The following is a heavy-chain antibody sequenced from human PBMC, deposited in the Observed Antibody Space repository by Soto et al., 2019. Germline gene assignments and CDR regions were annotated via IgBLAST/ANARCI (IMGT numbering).Heavy chain of an antibody. CDR3: AKAPAYYDFWSGYYSESFWDY. Sequence: GGSLRLSCAASGFTFSSYAMSWVRQAPGKGLEWVSAISGSGGSTYYADSVKGRFTISRDNSKNTLYLQMNSLRAEDTAVYYCAKAPAYYDFWSGYYSESFWDYWGQGTLVTVSS. J-gene: IGHJ4*02. CDR1: GFTFSSYA. D-gene: IGHD3-3*01. CDR2: ISGSGGST. V-gene: IGHV3-23*01.